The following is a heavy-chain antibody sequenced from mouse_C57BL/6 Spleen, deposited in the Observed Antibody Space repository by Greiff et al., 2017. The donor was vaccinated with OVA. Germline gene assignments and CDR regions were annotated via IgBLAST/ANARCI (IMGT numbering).Heavy chain of an antibody. Sequence: VQLQQPGAELVKPGASVKLSCKASGYTFTSYWMQWVNQRPGQGLEWIGEIDPSDSYTNYNQKFKGTATLTVDTSSNTAYMQLTCLTSEDSASYYGERGGGWYAMDYWGQGTSVTVSS. CDR3: ERGGGWYAMDY. D-gene: IGHD1-2*01. CDR2: IDPSDSYT. J-gene: IGHJ4*01. CDR1: GYTFTSYW. V-gene: IGHV1-50*01.